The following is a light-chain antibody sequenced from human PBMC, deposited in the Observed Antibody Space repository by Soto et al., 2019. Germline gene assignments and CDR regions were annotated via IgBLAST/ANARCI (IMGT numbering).Light chain of an antibody. J-gene: IGKJ1*01. CDR1: QAINNC. CDR2: AAS. CDR3: QQYYDYPRT. Sequence: AIRVTQSPSSLSASTGDRVTITFRASQAINNCLVWFQQKPGKAPKVLIYAASTLQTGVPSRFSGSGSGTDFILTINWLQSEDFATYYCQQYYDYPRTFGQGTKVDIK. V-gene: IGKV1-8*01.